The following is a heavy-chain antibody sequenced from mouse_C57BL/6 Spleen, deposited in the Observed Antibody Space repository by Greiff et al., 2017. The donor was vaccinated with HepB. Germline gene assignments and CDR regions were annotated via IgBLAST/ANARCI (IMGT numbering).Heavy chain of an antibody. CDR2: INYDGSST. D-gene: IGHD4-1*01. CDR1: GFTFSDYY. J-gene: IGHJ2*01. Sequence: EVKVVESEGGLVQPGSSMKLSCTASGFTFSDYYMAWVRQVPEKGLEWVANINYDGSSTYYLDSLKSRFIISRDNAKNILYLQMSSLKSEDTATYYCARERGDWAFDYWGQGTTLTVSS. CDR3: ARERGDWAFDY. V-gene: IGHV5-16*01.